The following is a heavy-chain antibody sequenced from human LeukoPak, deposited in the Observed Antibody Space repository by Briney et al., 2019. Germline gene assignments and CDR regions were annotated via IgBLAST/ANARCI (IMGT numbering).Heavy chain of an antibody. CDR3: AKGPAGDGSGWYYFDY. J-gene: IGHJ4*02. CDR1: GFTFDDYA. Sequence: GGSLRLSCAASGFTFDDYAMHWVRQAPGKGLEWVSLISWDGGSTYYADSVKGRFTISRDNSKNSLYLQMNSLRAEDTALYYCAKGPAGDGSGWYYFDYWGQGTLVTVSS. V-gene: IGHV3-43D*03. D-gene: IGHD6-19*01. CDR2: ISWDGGST.